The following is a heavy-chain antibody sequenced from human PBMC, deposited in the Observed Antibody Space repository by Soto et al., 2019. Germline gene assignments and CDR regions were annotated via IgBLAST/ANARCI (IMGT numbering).Heavy chain of an antibody. CDR1: GFSLTTSGVG. CDR3: AYRVLRTVFGLVTTPAIYFAF. D-gene: IGHD3-3*01. V-gene: IGHV2-5*02. Sequence: QITLNESGPTVVRPTETLTLTCRFSGFSLTTSGVGLGWIRQSPGNAPEWLARIYFDDDKRYSASLKSRLSITQDTSKNQVVLTVSDLDPTDTATYYCAYRVLRTVFGLVTTPAIYFAFWGQGTTVAVS. J-gene: IGHJ4*02. CDR2: IYFDDDK.